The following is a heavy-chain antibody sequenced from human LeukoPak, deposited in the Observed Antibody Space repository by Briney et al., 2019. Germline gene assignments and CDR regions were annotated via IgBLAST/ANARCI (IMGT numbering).Heavy chain of an antibody. D-gene: IGHD3-10*01. V-gene: IGHV3-30*02. Sequence: GGSLRLSCAASGFTFSSYGMHWVRQGPGKGLEWVAFIRYDGSNKYYADSVKGRFTISRDNSKNTLYLQMNSLRAEDTAVYYCAKDFQFMVRGVIGRYYYYMDVWGKGTTVTISS. CDR3: AKDFQFMVRGVIGRYYYYMDV. CDR1: GFTFSSYG. J-gene: IGHJ6*03. CDR2: IRYDGSNK.